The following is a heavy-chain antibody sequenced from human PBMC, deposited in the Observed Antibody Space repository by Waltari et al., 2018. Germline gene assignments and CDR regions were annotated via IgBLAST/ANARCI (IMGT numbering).Heavy chain of an antibody. D-gene: IGHD3-22*01. Sequence: QVQLQQWGAGLLKPSETLSLTCAVYGGSFSGYYWSWIRQPPGKGLEWIGEINHSGSTNHNPSLKSRVTISVDTSKNQFSLKLSSVTAADTAVYYCARAIDYYDSSGYGYWGQGTLVTVSS. CDR2: INHSGST. CDR1: GGSFSGYY. J-gene: IGHJ4*02. V-gene: IGHV4-34*01. CDR3: ARAIDYYDSSGYGY.